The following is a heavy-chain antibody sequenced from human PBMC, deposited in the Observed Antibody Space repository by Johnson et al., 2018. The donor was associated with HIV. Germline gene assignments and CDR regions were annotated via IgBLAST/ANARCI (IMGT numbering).Heavy chain of an antibody. J-gene: IGHJ3*02. Sequence: QVQLVESGGGVVRPGTSLRLSCAASGSLFSSYAMHWVRQAPGKGLECVTLIWNDGSNKYYTDSVKGRFTISRDNSKNTMYLQMNSLRAEDTAVYYCAKDIGDGYNRWGGLDICGQGTMVTVSS. D-gene: IGHD5-24*01. CDR3: AKDIGDGYNRWGGLDI. CDR2: IWNDGSNK. V-gene: IGHV3-33*06. CDR1: GSLFSSYA.